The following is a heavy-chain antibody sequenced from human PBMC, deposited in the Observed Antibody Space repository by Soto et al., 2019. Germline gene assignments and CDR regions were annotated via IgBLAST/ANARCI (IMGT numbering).Heavy chain of an antibody. V-gene: IGHV1-69*01. CDR2: IIPFSGTA. D-gene: IGHD6-19*01. Sequence: QVQLVQSGAEVKKPGSSVKVSCKASGGTFSSYAISWVRQAPGQGLEWMGGIIPFSGTANYPQKFQGRVTITADDSTSAVYMELNSLRSEDTAVYYCASDYAVAYTYYYGMHVWGQGTTVTVSS. CDR1: GGTFSSYA. J-gene: IGHJ6*02. CDR3: ASDYAVAYTYYYGMHV.